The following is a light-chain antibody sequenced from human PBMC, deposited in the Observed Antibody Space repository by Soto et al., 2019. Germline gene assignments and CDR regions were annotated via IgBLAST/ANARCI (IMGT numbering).Light chain of an antibody. CDR1: QSVSSSY. CDR3: QQYGSSQS. V-gene: IGKV3-20*01. CDR2: GAS. J-gene: IGKJ1*01. Sequence: EIVLTQSPGTLSLSPGERATLSCRASQSVSSSYLAWYQQKPGQAPRLLIYGASSRATGIPDRFSGSGSGTDFSLTIGRLEPEDFAVYYCQQYGSSQSLGQGTKVGIK.